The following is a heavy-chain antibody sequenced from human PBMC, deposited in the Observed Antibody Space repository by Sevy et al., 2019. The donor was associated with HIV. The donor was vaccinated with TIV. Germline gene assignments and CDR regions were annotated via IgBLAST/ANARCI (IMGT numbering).Heavy chain of an antibody. V-gene: IGHV3-23*01. CDR2: ISGSGGTT. Sequence: GGSLRLSCAASGFTFSTYGMSWVRQAPGKGLEWVSGISGSGGTTYYADSVKGRFTISRDNSKNTLNLQMNILRAEDTAVYYCAKSGSEEAFDIWGQGTMVTVSS. J-gene: IGHJ3*02. D-gene: IGHD6-13*01. CDR3: AKSGSEEAFDI. CDR1: GFTFSTYG.